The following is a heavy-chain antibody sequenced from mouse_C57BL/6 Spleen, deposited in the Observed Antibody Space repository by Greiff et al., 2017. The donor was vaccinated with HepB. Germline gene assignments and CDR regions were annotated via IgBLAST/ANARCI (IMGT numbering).Heavy chain of an antibody. CDR1: GYTFTDYN. J-gene: IGHJ3*01. Sequence: LVESGASVKMSCKASGYTFTDYNMHWVKQSHGKSLEWIGYINPNNGGTSYNQKFKGKATLTVNKSSSTAYMELRSLTSEDSAVYYCARTYYGNYVLAYWGQGTLVTVSA. D-gene: IGHD2-10*01. CDR2: INPNNGGT. CDR3: ARTYYGNYVLAY. V-gene: IGHV1-22*01.